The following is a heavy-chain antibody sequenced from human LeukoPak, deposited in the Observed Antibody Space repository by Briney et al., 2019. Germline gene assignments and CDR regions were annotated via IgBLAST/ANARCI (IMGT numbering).Heavy chain of an antibody. V-gene: IGHV3-23*01. Sequence: PGGSLRLSCAASGFTFSSYAMSWVRQAPGKGLEWVSAISGSGGSTYYADSVKGRFTISRDNSKNTLYLQMNSLRAEDTAGYYCAKASGDYVRYPCFDYWGQGTLVTVSS. J-gene: IGHJ4*02. CDR1: GFTFSSYA. CDR3: AKASGDYVRYPCFDY. D-gene: IGHD4-17*01. CDR2: ISGSGGST.